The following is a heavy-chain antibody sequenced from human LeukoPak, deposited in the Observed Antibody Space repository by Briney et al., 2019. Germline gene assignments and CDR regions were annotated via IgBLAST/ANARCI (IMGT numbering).Heavy chain of an antibody. J-gene: IGHJ4*02. Sequence: KPGGSLRLSCAASGFTFSNAWMSWVRQAPGKGLEWVGRIKSKTDGGTTDYAAPVKGRFTISRDDSKNTLYLQMNSLKTEDTAVYYCTTDGYSSGYYDDYWGQGTLVTVSS. CDR1: GFTFSNAW. CDR3: TTDGYSSGYYDDY. CDR2: IKSKTDGGTT. D-gene: IGHD3-22*01. V-gene: IGHV3-15*01.